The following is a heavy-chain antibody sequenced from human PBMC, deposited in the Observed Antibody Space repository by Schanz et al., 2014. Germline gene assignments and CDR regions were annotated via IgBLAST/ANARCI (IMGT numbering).Heavy chain of an antibody. CDR1: GFTFDDYA. CDR3: AREAKWGQWYFDL. J-gene: IGHJ2*01. Sequence: VQLVESGGCLVQPGRSLRLSCAASGFTFDDYAMHWVRQAPGKGLEWVAVVGDTGTTKFYADSVKGRLTVSRDNSENTVYLEFHSLRSEDTALYYCAREAKWGQWYFDLWGRGSLVTVSS. CDR2: VGDTGTTK. V-gene: IGHV3-30*03. D-gene: IGHD1-26*01.